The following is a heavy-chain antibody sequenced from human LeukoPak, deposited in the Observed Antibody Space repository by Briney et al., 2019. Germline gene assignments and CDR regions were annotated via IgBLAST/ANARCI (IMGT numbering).Heavy chain of an antibody. J-gene: IGHJ4*02. CDR3: AALSASHWNFDC. V-gene: IGHV4-59*08. D-gene: IGHD1-26*01. CDR1: SGSITTYH. CDR2: INYSGST. Sequence: SETLSLTCTVSSGSITTYHWSWVRQPPGKRLERIGHINYSGSTNYNPSLRSRVTISVDTSKNQFSLKLSSVTAADTAVYYCAALSASHWNFDCWGQGRLVTVSS.